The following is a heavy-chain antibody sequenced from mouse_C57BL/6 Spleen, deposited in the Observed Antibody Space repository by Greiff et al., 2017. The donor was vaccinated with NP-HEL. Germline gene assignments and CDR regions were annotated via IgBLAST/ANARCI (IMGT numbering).Heavy chain of an antibody. D-gene: IGHD4-1*01. Sequence: VQLQQSEPGLVQPSQSLSIPCTVSGFSLTSYGVHWVRQPPGKGLEWLGVIWSGGSTDYNAAFISRLSISKDNSKSQVFFKMNSLQADDTAIYYCAKAPLGNYAMDYWGQGTSVTVSS. CDR3: AKAPLGNYAMDY. J-gene: IGHJ4*01. V-gene: IGHV2-4*01. CDR2: IWSGGST. CDR1: GFSLTSYG.